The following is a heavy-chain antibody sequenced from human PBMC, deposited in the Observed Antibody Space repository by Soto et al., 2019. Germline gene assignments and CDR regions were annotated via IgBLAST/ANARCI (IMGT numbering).Heavy chain of an antibody. CDR1: GFTFSTYS. Sequence: EVQLVESGGGLVQPGGSLRLSCAASGFTFSTYSMNWVRQAPGKGLEWLSYISSRSTIYYAHSVKGRFTISRDNAKNSLYLQMNSLRDEDTAVYYCARATDHWGQGTLVTVSS. J-gene: IGHJ4*02. CDR3: ARATDH. V-gene: IGHV3-48*02. D-gene: IGHD2-21*02. CDR2: ISSRSTI.